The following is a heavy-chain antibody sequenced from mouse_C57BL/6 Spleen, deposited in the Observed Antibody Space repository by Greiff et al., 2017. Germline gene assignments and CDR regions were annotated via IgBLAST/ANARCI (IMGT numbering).Heavy chain of an antibody. V-gene: IGHV1-82*01. CDR2: SYPGDGDT. Sequence: VQLQQSGPELVKPGASVKISCKASGYAFSSSWMNWVKQRPGKGLEWIGRSYPGDGDTNYNGKFKGKATLTADKSSSTAYMQLSSLTSEDSAVYFCARDYDYDGGLFDYWGQGTTLTVSS. D-gene: IGHD2-4*01. CDR3: ARDYDYDGGLFDY. J-gene: IGHJ2*01. CDR1: GYAFSSSW.